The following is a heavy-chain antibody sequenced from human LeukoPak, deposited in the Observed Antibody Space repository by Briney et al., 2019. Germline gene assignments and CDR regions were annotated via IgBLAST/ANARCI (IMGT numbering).Heavy chain of an antibody. V-gene: IGHV1-18*01. CDR3: ARDRDFDFWSGYFPFDY. CDR1: GYTFTSYG. CDR2: ISAYNGNT. J-gene: IGHJ4*02. D-gene: IGHD3-3*01. Sequence: ASVKVSCKASGYTFTSYGISWVRQAPGQGLEWMGWISAYNGNTNYAQKLQGRVTMTTDTSTSTAYMELRSLRSDDTAVYYCARDRDFDFWSGYFPFDYWGQGTLVTVSS.